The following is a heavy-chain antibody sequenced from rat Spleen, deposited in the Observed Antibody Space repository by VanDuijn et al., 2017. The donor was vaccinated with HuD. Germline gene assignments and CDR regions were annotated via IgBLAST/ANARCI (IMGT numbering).Heavy chain of an antibody. J-gene: IGHJ2*01. Sequence: EVQLVESNGGLVQPGRSLKLSCAASGFTFNDHFMAWVRQAPKKGLEWVATVSTSGSRTYYPDSVKGRFTISRDNAKSSLYLQMNSLKSEDTATYYCARRHYGYTDYFDYWGQGVMVTVSS. D-gene: IGHD1-9*01. CDR1: GFTFNDHF. V-gene: IGHV5-7*01. CDR3: ARRHYGYTDYFDY. CDR2: VSTSGSRT.